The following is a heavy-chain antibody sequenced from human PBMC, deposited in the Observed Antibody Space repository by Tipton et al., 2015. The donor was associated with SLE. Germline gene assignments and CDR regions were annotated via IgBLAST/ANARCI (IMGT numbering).Heavy chain of an antibody. CDR3: ARGRKRTSGYYYFHH. V-gene: IGHV4-30-2*01. J-gene: IGHJ1*01. Sequence: TLSLTCAVSGGSISSGGYSWTWIRQPPGKGLEWIGYIYHSGSTYYNPSLKSRVTISVDTSKKQFSLNLSSVTAADTAVLYCARGRKRTSGYYYFHHWGQGTLVTVSS. CDR1: GGSISSGGYS. D-gene: IGHD3-22*01. CDR2: IYHSGST.